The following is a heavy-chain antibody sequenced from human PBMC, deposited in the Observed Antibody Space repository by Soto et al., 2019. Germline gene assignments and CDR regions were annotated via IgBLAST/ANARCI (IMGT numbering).Heavy chain of an antibody. CDR1: GFTFSSYG. CDR2: IWYDGSNK. D-gene: IGHD3-10*01. CDR3: ARDLLTSVSEVGAVGFGELLFRKMYYYYGMDV. V-gene: IGHV3-33*01. Sequence: GGSLRLSCAASGFTFSSYGMHWVRQAPGKGLEWVAVIWYDGSNKYYADSVKGRFTISRDNSKNTLYLQMSSLRAEDTAVYYCARDLLTSVSEVGAVGFGELLFRKMYYYYGMDVWGQGTTVTVSS. J-gene: IGHJ6*02.